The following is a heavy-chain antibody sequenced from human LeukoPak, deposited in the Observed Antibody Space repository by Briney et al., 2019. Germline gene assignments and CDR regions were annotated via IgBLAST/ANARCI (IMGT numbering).Heavy chain of an antibody. CDR1: GGSISSYY. J-gene: IGHJ4*02. CDR2: THYSGST. V-gene: IGHV4-59*01. Sequence: SETLSLTCTVSGGSISSYYWSWIRQPPGKGLEWIGYTHYSGSTNYNPSFKSRVTISVDTSKNQFSLKLSSVTAADTAVYYCARDRIDDSTGYYFFDYWGQGTLVTVSS. D-gene: IGHD3-22*01. CDR3: ARDRIDDSTGYYFFDY.